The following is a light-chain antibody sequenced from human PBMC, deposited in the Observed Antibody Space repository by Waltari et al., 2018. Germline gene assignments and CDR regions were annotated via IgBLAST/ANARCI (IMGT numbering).Light chain of an antibody. CDR2: KAS. Sequence: DIQMTQSPSTLSASVGGRVTIPCRASQNINNWVTWYQQKPGNDPKPLIYKASTLENGVPSRFSGSGFGTEFTLTISSLQPDDSATYYCQQYATSWSFGQGTKVEIK. V-gene: IGKV1-5*03. CDR1: QNINNW. CDR3: QQYATSWS. J-gene: IGKJ1*01.